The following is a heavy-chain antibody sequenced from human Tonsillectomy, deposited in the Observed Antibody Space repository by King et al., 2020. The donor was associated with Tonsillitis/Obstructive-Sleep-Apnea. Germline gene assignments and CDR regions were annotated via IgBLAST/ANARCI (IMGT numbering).Heavy chain of an antibody. CDR3: ARGDYYCSSTSCYFDY. D-gene: IGHD2-2*01. V-gene: IGHV4-59*08. CDR1: GGSISSYY. J-gene: IGHJ4*02. CDR2: IYYSGST. Sequence: VQLQESGPGLVKPSETLSLTCTVSGGSISSYYWSWIRQPPGKGLEWIGYIYYSGSTNYNPSLKSRVTISVDTSKNQFSLQLSSVTAADTAVYYCARGDYYCSSTSCYFDYWGQGTLVTVSS.